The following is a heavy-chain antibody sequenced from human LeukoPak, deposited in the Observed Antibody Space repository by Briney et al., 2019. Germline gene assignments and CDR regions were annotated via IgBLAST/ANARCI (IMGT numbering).Heavy chain of an antibody. J-gene: IGHJ4*02. Sequence: GGSLILSCAASGFTFSSYVMNWVRQAPGKGLEWVSGISTSGGSTYYADSVKGRFTISRDNSRNTLHLQMNSLRAEDTAVYYCARRNTGIDYWGQGTQVTVSS. V-gene: IGHV3-23*01. CDR2: ISTSGGST. CDR1: GFTFSSYV. CDR3: ARRNTGIDY. D-gene: IGHD4-17*01.